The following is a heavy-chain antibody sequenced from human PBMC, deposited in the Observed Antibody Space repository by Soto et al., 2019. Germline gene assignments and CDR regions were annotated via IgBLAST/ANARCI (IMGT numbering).Heavy chain of an antibody. D-gene: IGHD6-19*01. CDR1: GFTFSSYW. CDR3: ASRVLVAGIYPDAFDI. CDR2: IKQDGSEK. J-gene: IGHJ3*02. Sequence: EVQLVESGGGLVQPGGSLRLSCAASGFTFSSYWMSWVRQAPGKGLEWVANIKQDGSEKYYVDSVKGRFTISRDNAKNSLYLQMNSLRAEDTAVYYCASRVLVAGIYPDAFDIRGQGTMVTVSS. V-gene: IGHV3-7*01.